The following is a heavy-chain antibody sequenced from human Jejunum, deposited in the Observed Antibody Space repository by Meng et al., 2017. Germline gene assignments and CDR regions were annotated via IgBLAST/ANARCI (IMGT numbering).Heavy chain of an antibody. CDR2: IYWDDDN. J-gene: IGHJ4*02. Sequence: HIPVKASRPTLVQPTHTLTLTCIFSGFSLTKRGVCVGWIRQPPGKALDWIAVIYWDDDNHYNPFLQSRLTITKDTSKNQVFLKVTSMNAVDTATYYCAYKGMGDTEMDYWGQGTLVTVSS. D-gene: IGHD5-18*01. CDR3: AYKGMGDTEMDY. V-gene: IGHV2-5*02. CDR1: GFSLTKRGVC.